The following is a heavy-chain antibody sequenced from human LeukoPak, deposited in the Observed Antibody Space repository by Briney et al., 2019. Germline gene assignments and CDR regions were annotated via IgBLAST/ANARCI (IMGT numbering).Heavy chain of an antibody. CDR3: AKALYYYDSSGLSFFDY. CDR1: GFTFSSYS. J-gene: IGHJ4*02. CDR2: ISSSSSYI. Sequence: GGSLRLSCAASGFTFSSYSMNWVRQAPGKGLEWVSSISSSSSYIYYADSVKGRFTISRDNAKNSLYLQMNSLRAEDTAVYYCAKALYYYDSSGLSFFDYWCQGTLVTVSS. V-gene: IGHV3-21*04. D-gene: IGHD3-22*01.